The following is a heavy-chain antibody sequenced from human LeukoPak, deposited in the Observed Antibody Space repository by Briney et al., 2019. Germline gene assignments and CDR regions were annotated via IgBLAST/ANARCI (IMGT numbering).Heavy chain of an antibody. CDR2: INPSGGST. J-gene: IGHJ4*02. Sequence: GASVKVSCKASGYTFTSYYMHWVRQAPGQGLEWMGIINPSGGSTSYAQKFQGRVTMTRDTSISTAYMELSGLRSADSAVYFCASLRWNGEEVDYWGQGTLVTVSS. V-gene: IGHV1-46*01. D-gene: IGHD1-1*01. CDR1: GYTFTSYY. CDR3: ASLRWNGEEVDY.